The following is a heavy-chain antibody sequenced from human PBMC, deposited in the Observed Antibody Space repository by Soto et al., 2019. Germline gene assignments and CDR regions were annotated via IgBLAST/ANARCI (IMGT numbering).Heavy chain of an antibody. CDR2: IKPDESEQ. J-gene: IGHJ5*02. V-gene: IGHV3-7*01. CDR1: GFTFSDSW. D-gene: IGHD4-4*01. Sequence: VQLVESGGGLVQPGGSLRLSCTASGFTFSDSWMTWVRQAPGKGLEWVARIKPDESEQKYAAAVKGRFSNSRDNANNSIYLQMDSLRGEDTAVYYCVRGGSNYASWGQGTLVTVSS. CDR3: VRGGSNYAS.